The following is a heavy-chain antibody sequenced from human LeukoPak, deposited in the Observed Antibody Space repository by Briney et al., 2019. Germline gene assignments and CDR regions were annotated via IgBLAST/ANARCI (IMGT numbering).Heavy chain of an antibody. J-gene: IGHJ4*02. V-gene: IGHV4-34*01. CDR2: INHSGST. D-gene: IGHD2-8*02. Sequence: PSETLSLTCVVYGGSFSGHYWSWIRQPPGKGLELIGEINHSGSTNYNPSLKSRVTISVDTSKNQFSLKLSSVTAADTAVYYCARGKRRGGVVYAIQGFDYWGQGTLVTVSS. CDR3: ARGKRRGGVVYAIQGFDY. CDR1: GGSFSGHY.